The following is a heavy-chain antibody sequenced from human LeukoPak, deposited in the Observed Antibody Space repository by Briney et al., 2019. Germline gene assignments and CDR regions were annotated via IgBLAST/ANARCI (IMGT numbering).Heavy chain of an antibody. CDR1: GYTFKNYD. CDR3: AAPPSSPSGRFDY. Sequence: ASVKVSCKASGYTFKNYDINWVRQATGQGLEWMGWMNPNSGNTGFAQKFQDRVSMTRDTSINTAYMELTSLRSGDTAVYYCAAPPSSPSGRFDYWGQGTLVTVSS. J-gene: IGHJ4*02. CDR2: MNPNSGNT. D-gene: IGHD6-13*01. V-gene: IGHV1-8*02.